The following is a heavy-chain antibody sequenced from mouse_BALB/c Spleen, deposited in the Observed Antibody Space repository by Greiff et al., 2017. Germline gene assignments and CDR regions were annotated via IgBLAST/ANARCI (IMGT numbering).Heavy chain of an antibody. CDR3: ERELADY. CDR1: GFTFSSFG. CDR2: ISSGSSTI. V-gene: IGHV5-17*02. Sequence: EVKLVESGGGLVQPGGSRKLSCAASGFTFSSFGMHWVRQAPEKGLEWVAYISSGSSTIYYADTVKGRFTISRDNPKNTLFLQMTSLRSEDTAMYYCERELADYWGQGTTLTVSS. J-gene: IGHJ2*01. D-gene: IGHD4-1*01.